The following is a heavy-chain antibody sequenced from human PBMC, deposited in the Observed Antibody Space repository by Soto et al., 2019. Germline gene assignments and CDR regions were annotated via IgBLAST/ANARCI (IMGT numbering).Heavy chain of an antibody. CDR3: ARSKKERGRSHPFFDY. D-gene: IGHD2-15*01. J-gene: IGHJ4*02. V-gene: IGHV3-13*01. CDR1: GFTFSSYD. Sequence: GGSLRLSCAASGFTFSSYDMHWVRQATGKGLEWVSAIGTAGDTYYPGSVKGRFTISRENAKNSLYLQMNSLRAGDTAVYYCARSKKERGRSHPFFDYWGQGTLVTVSS. CDR2: IGTAGDT.